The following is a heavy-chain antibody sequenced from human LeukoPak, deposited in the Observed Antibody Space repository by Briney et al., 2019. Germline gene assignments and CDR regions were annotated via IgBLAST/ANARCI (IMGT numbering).Heavy chain of an antibody. J-gene: IGHJ4*02. V-gene: IGHV5-51*01. CDR2: IYPGDSDT. Sequence: GESLKISCKGSGYRFTNNWIGWVRQMPGKGLEWMGIIYPGDSDTRYSPSFQGQVTISADKSISTAYLRWSSLKASDTAMYYCARRGPFCRIKGDGTCYSDYWGQGTLVTVSS. D-gene: IGHD2-15*01. CDR3: ARRGPFCRIKGDGTCYSDY. CDR1: GYRFTNNW.